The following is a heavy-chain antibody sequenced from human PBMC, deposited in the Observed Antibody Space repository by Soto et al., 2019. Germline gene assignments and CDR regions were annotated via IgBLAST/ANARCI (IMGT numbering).Heavy chain of an antibody. V-gene: IGHV1-18*01. CDR2: ISAHNGNT. J-gene: IGHJ4*02. D-gene: IGHD1-1*01. Sequence: QVHLVQSGAEVKKPGASVKVSCKGSGYDFTTYGITWVRQAPGQGLEWMAWISAHNGNTDYAQKLQGRVTVTRDTSTSTAYMELRSLRSDDTAMYYCARGRYVDYWGQGALGTVSS. CDR3: ARGRYVDY. CDR1: GYDFTTYG.